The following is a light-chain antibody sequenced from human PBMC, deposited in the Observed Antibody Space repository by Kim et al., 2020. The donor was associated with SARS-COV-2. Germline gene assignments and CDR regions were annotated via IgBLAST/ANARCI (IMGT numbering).Light chain of an antibody. CDR1: SGSIASNY. Sequence: KTVTTSCTRSSGSIASNYVQWYQQRPGSAPTTVIYEDNQRPSGVPDRFSGSIDSSSNSASLTISGLKTEDEADYYCQSYDSSIFYVFGTGTKVTVL. CDR2: EDN. CDR3: QSYDSSIFYV. J-gene: IGLJ1*01. V-gene: IGLV6-57*03.